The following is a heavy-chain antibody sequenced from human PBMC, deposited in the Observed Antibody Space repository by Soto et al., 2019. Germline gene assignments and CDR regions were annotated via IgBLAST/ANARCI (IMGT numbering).Heavy chain of an antibody. D-gene: IGHD2-15*01. CDR2: ISGSGGST. J-gene: IGHJ4*02. V-gene: IGHV3-23*01. CDR1: GFTFSSYA. CDR3: AKAPRYCSGGSCYSRN. Sequence: PGGSLRLSCAASGFTFSSYAMSWVRQAPGKGPEWVSAISGSGGSTYYADSVKGRFTISRDNSKNMLYLQMNSLRAEDTAVYYCAKAPRYCSGGSCYSRNWGQGTLVTVSS.